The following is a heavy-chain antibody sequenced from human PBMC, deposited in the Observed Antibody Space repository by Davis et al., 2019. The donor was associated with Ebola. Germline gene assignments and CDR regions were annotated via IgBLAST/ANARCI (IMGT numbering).Heavy chain of an antibody. V-gene: IGHV4-34*01. D-gene: IGHD7-27*01. Sequence: SETLSLTCTVSGGSISSYYWSWIRQPPGKGLEWIGEINHSGSTNYNPSLKSRVTISVDTSKNQFSLKLSSVTAADTAVYYCARIWGNYPYYYYYGMDVWGQGTTVTVSS. J-gene: IGHJ6*02. CDR1: GGSISSYY. CDR3: ARIWGNYPYYYYYGMDV. CDR2: INHSGST.